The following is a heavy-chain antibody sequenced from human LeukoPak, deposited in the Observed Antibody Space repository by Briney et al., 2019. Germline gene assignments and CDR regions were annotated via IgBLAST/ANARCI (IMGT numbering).Heavy chain of an antibody. CDR3: ARDRGRWDGDYSWFDP. D-gene: IGHD4-17*01. CDR1: GGSISSYY. Sequence: PSETLSLTCTVSGGSISSYYWSWIRQPAGKGLEWIGRIYTSGSTNYNPSLKSRVTMSVDTSKNQFSLKLSSVTAADTAVYYCARDRGRWDGDYSWFDPWGQGTLVTVSS. J-gene: IGHJ5*02. V-gene: IGHV4-4*07. CDR2: IYTSGST.